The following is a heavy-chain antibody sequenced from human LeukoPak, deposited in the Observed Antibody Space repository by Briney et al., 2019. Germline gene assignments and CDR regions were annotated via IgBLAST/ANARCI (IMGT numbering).Heavy chain of an antibody. D-gene: IGHD2-15*01. CDR1: GSTFSDYS. J-gene: IGHJ4*02. CDR3: TRSRFCSTGTCPPGY. V-gene: IGHV3-21*01. Sequence: PGGSLRLSCAASGSTFSDYSMNWVRQAPGKGLEWVSSISTSSSFMYYADSVKGRFTVSRDNAKNSLYLQMNSLGAEDTAVYYCTRSRFCSTGTCPPGYWGQGTLVTVSS. CDR2: ISTSSSFM.